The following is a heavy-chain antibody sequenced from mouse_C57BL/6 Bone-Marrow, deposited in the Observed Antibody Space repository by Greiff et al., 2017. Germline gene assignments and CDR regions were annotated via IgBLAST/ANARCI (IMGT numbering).Heavy chain of an antibody. J-gene: IGHJ2*01. Sequence: VQLQQSGAELVRPGASVTLSCKASGYTFTDYEMHWVKQTPVHGLEWIGAIDPETGGTAYNQKFKGKAILTADKSSSTAYMELRSLPSDDSAVYYYTRWGVGAYPDYWGQGTTLTVSS. CDR2: IDPETGGT. CDR3: TRWGVGAYPDY. D-gene: IGHD1-1*01. V-gene: IGHV1-15*01. CDR1: GYTFTDYE.